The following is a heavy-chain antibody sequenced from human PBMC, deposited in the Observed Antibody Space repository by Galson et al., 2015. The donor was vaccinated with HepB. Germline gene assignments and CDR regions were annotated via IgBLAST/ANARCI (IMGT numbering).Heavy chain of an antibody. Sequence: SVKVSCKASGYTYTSYGISWVRQAPGHGLEWMGWISAYNGNTNYAQKLQGRVTMTTDTSTSTAYMELRCLRSDDAAGYYCAIRTGPGYGDYAYWGQGTLVTVSS. CDR2: ISAYNGNT. V-gene: IGHV1-18*01. D-gene: IGHD4-17*01. CDR1: GYTYTSYG. CDR3: AIRTGPGYGDYAY. J-gene: IGHJ4*02.